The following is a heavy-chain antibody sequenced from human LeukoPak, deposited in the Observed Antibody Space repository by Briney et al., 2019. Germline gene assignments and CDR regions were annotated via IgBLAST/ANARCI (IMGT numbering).Heavy chain of an antibody. CDR2: IKEDGTRK. CDR3: TRDYRGTFDY. Sequence: GGSLRLSCAASGFTFSSHWMTWVRQAPGKGLEWVANIKEDGTRKNYMDSVKGRFTISRDNAKNSLYLQMSGLRAEDTAIYYCTRDYRGTFDYWGQGTLVTVSS. CDR1: GFTFSSHW. D-gene: IGHD1-26*01. J-gene: IGHJ4*02. V-gene: IGHV3-7*03.